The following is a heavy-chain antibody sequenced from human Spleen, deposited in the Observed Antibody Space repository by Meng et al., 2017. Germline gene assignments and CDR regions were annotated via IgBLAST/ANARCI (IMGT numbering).Heavy chain of an antibody. CDR1: GFIFVNSW. CDR2: IKSNGDGGTA. D-gene: IGHD3-9*01. Sequence: GESLKISCAASGFIFVNSWMSWVRRAPGKGLEWVGRIKSNGDGGTAEYAAPVTGRFIISRDDSTSTLYLHLSGLTSDDTGVYYCTWDDKAVSDYWGQGTRVTVSS. V-gene: IGHV3-15*01. CDR3: TWDDKAVSDY. J-gene: IGHJ4*02.